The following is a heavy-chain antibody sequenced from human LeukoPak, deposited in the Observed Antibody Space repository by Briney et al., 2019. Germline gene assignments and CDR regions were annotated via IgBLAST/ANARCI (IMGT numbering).Heavy chain of an antibody. Sequence: SETLSLTCTVSGGSISAYYWTWIRQPAGKGLEWIGCIYTSGITNYNPSLESRLTISLDTSKNQISLRLSSVTAADPAVYYCARKDGDFWGQGNLGTVSS. CDR2: IYTSGIT. CDR3: ARKDGDF. J-gene: IGHJ4*02. CDR1: GGSISAYY. V-gene: IGHV4-4*07.